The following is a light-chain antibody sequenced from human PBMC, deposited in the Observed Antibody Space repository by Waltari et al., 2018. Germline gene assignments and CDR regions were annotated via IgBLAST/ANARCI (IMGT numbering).Light chain of an antibody. Sequence: CKASQSVSRTLSWYQHKPGQSPRLLIYGASSRAPGIPDRFSGSGSGTYFSLTISSLEPEDFAVYFCQHYVRLPVTFGQGTKVEI. CDR3: QHYVRLPVT. V-gene: IGKV3-20*01. J-gene: IGKJ1*01. CDR1: QSVSRT. CDR2: GAS.